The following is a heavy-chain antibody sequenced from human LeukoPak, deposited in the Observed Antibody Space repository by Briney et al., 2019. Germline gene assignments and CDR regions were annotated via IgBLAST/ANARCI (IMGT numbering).Heavy chain of an antibody. V-gene: IGHV3-33*01. Sequence: GGSLRLSCAASGFTFSSYGMHWVRQAPGKGLEWVAVIWYDGSNKYYADSVKGRFTISRDNSKNTLYLQMNSLRAEDTAVYYCATEGVLQLAGYYFDYWGQGTLVTVSS. CDR2: IWYDGSNK. J-gene: IGHJ4*02. CDR3: ATEGVLQLAGYYFDY. D-gene: IGHD6-13*01. CDR1: GFTFSSYG.